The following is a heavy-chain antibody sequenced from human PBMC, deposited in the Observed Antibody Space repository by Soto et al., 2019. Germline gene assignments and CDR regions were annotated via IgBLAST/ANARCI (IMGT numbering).Heavy chain of an antibody. V-gene: IGHV3-23*01. D-gene: IGHD3-3*01. J-gene: IGHJ4*02. CDR3: AKETYDFWSGYHGLDY. Sequence: PGGSLRLSCAASGFTFSSYAMSWVRQAPGKGLEWVSAISGSGGSTYYADSVKGRFTISRDNSKNTLYLQMNSLRAEDTAVYYCAKETYDFWSGYHGLDYWGQGTLVTVSS. CDR1: GFTFSSYA. CDR2: ISGSGGST.